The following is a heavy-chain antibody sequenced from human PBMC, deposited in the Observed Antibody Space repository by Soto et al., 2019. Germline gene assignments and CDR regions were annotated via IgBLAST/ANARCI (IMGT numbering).Heavy chain of an antibody. Sequence: ASVKFSCKASGYTFTDYFIQWMRQAPGQGLEWVGWINPNNGATYYAQKFQGRVTLTRDTSITTSHMDLNRLTYDDTAVYFCAREFWNHRWFDPWGQGTLVTVSS. D-gene: IGHD1-1*01. CDR3: AREFWNHRWFDP. J-gene: IGHJ5*02. CDR1: GYTFTDYF. CDR2: INPNNGAT. V-gene: IGHV1-2*02.